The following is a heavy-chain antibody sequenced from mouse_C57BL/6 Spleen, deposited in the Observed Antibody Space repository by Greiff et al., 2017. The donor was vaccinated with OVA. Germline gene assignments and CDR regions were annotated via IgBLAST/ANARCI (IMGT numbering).Heavy chain of an antibody. CDR1: GYTFTSYW. CDR3: AREGATGSAWFAY. CDR2: INPSNGGT. J-gene: IGHJ3*01. V-gene: IGHV1-53*01. D-gene: IGHD4-1*02. Sequence: VQLQQPGTELVKPGASVKLSCKASGYTFTSYWMHWVKQRPGQGLEWIGNINPSNGGTNYNEKFKSKATLTVDKSSSTAYMQLSSLTSEDSAVYYCAREGATGSAWFAYWGQGTLVTVSA.